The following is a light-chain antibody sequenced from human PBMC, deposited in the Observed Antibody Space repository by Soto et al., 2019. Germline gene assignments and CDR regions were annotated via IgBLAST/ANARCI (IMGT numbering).Light chain of an antibody. CDR2: GAS. CDR3: QQYHIWPSWT. CDR1: QSVSSSY. Sequence: EIVLTQSPGTLSLSPGGRATLSCRASQSVSSSYLAWYQQKPGQAPRPLIYGASSRATGIPDRFSGSGSGTDFTLTISSLQSEDFAVYFCQQYHIWPSWTFGQGTKVDIK. V-gene: IGKV3-20*01. J-gene: IGKJ1*01.